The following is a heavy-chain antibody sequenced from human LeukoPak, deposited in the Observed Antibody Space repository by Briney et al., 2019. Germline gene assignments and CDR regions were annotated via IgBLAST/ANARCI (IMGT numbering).Heavy chain of an antibody. D-gene: IGHD5-12*01. CDR2: ISYDGSNK. CDR3: ARSLATSYYYMDV. Sequence: GGSLRLSCAASGFTFSNYAMHWVRQAPGKGMEWVAVISYDGSNKFYADSVKGRFTISRDNSKNTLHLQMNSLRAEDTAVYYCARSLATSYYYMDVWGKGTTVTVSS. V-gene: IGHV3-30*04. J-gene: IGHJ6*03. CDR1: GFTFSNYA.